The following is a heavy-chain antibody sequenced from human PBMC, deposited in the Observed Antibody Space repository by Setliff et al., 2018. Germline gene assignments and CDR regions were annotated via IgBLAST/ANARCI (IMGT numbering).Heavy chain of an antibody. D-gene: IGHD4-17*01. CDR3: ARSDYGDYFAWDSYGMDV. Sequence: PGESLKISCKGSGYSFTSYWIAWVRQMPGKGLEWMGIIYPGDSDTRYSPSFQGQVTISADRSTRTAYLQWGSLKASDTAFYYCARSDYGDYFAWDSYGMDVWGQGTTVTVSS. CDR1: GYSFTSYW. V-gene: IGHV5-51*01. J-gene: IGHJ6*02. CDR2: IYPGDSDT.